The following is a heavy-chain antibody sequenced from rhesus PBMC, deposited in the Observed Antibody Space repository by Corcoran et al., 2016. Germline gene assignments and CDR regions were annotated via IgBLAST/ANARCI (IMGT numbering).Heavy chain of an antibody. V-gene: IGHV3S25*01. CDR3: AKEYCSSTYCSQVGDY. CDR1: GFTFSSYW. J-gene: IGHJ4*01. Sequence: EVQLVESGGGLAKPGGSLRLSCAASGFTFSSYWMNWVRQAPGKGLEWVSAINSGGGSTYYADSRKGRFTMSRDNSKNTLSLQMNSLRAEDTAVYYCAKEYCSSTYCSQVGDYWGQGVLVTVSS. CDR2: INSGGGST. D-gene: IGHD2-15*01.